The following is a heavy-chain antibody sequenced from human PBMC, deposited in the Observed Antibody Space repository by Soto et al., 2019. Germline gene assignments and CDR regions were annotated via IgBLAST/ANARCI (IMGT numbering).Heavy chain of an antibody. J-gene: IGHJ4*02. V-gene: IGHV1-18*01. D-gene: IGHD6-19*01. CDR1: GYTFTSSG. CDR3: ARTVAGYFDY. CDR2: ISTYNGNT. Sequence: ASVKVSCKASGYTFTSSGISWVRQAPGQGPEWMGWISTYNGNTNYAQNLQGRVPMTTDTSTSTAYMELRGLRSDDTAVYYCARTVAGYFDYWGQGTLGTVSS.